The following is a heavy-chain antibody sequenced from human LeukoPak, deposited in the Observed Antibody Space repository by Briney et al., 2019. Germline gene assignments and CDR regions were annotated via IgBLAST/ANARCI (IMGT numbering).Heavy chain of an antibody. CDR2: ISSSSRYI. V-gene: IGHV3-21*01. D-gene: IGHD1-26*01. J-gene: IGHJ4*02. CDR3: AREYVGPWYFDY. CDR1: GFTFSSYS. Sequence: PGGSLTLSCAASGFTFSSYSMNWVRLAPGKGLEWVSSISSSSRYIYYADSVKGRFTISRDNAKNSLYLQMNSLRAEDTAVYYCAREYVGPWYFDYWGQGTLVTVSS.